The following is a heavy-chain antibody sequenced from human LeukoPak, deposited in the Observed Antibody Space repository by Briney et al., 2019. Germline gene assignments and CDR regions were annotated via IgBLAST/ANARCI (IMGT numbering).Heavy chain of an antibody. Sequence: GGSLRLSCAVSGFTFSNYAMHWVRQPPGKGLEWVAIISYDGSKKYYGDSAKGRFTISRDNSKNTMFLQMNSLTTDDTAVYYCARPSMPGPSLSPNDPFDVWGQGAMVTVSS. CDR1: GFTFSNYA. CDR2: ISYDGSKK. J-gene: IGHJ3*01. D-gene: IGHD2/OR15-2a*01. V-gene: IGHV3-30*03. CDR3: ARPSMPGPSLSPNDPFDV.